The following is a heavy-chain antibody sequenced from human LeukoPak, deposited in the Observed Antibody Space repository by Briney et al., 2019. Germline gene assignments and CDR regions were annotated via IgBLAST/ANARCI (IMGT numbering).Heavy chain of an antibody. Sequence: GGSLRLSCAASGFTFSSYAMSWVRQAPGKGLEWVSAISGSGGSTYYADSVKGRFTISRDNSKNTLYLQMNSLRAEDTAVYYCAKVPRTYYYDSSGYYYFGYWGQGTLVTVSS. CDR2: ISGSGGST. J-gene: IGHJ4*02. D-gene: IGHD3-22*01. CDR3: AKVPRTYYYDSSGYYYFGY. CDR1: GFTFSSYA. V-gene: IGHV3-23*01.